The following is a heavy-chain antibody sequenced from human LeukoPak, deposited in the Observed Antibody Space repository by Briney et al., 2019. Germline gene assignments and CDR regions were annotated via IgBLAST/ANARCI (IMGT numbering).Heavy chain of an antibody. CDR2: ISDSGST. CDR1: GGSISSRSYY. CDR3: ATKGPRRGYFDY. V-gene: IGHV4-39*07. J-gene: IGHJ4*02. Sequence: PSETLSLTCTVSGGSISSRSYYWGWIRQPPGKGLEWIGKISDSGSTYYSPSLRSRVTISIDMSKNQFSLKLTSVTAADTAVYYCATKGPRRGYFDYWGQGTLVAVSS.